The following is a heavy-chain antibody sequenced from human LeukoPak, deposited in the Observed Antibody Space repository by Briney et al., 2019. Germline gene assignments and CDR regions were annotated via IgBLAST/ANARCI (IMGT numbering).Heavy chain of an antibody. J-gene: IGHJ5*02. CDR1: GYTFTSYG. Sequence: ASVKVSCKASGYTFTSYGISWVRHAPGQGLEWMGWISAYNGNTNYAQKLQGRVTMTTDTSTSTAYMELRSLRSDDTAVYYCARDLTSYYDFWSGYSYNWFDPWGQGTLVTVSS. D-gene: IGHD3-3*01. CDR3: ARDLTSYYDFWSGYSYNWFDP. CDR2: ISAYNGNT. V-gene: IGHV1-18*01.